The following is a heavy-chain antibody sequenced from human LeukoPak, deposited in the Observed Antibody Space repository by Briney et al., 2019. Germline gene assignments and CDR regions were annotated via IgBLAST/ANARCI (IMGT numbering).Heavy chain of an antibody. CDR3: ARFSLAGMITSPG. Sequence: ASVKVSCKASGGTFSSYAISWVRQAPGQGLEWMGGIIPIFGTANYAQKFQGRVTITADESTSTAYMELSSLRSEDTAVYYCARFSLAGMITSPGWGQGTLVTVSS. V-gene: IGHV1-69*13. D-gene: IGHD3-16*01. CDR1: GGTFSSYA. J-gene: IGHJ4*02. CDR2: IIPIFGTA.